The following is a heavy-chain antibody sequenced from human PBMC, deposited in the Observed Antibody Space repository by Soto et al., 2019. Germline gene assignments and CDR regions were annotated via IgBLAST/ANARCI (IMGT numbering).Heavy chain of an antibody. D-gene: IGHD2-8*01. J-gene: IGHJ4*02. V-gene: IGHV4-4*02. CDR1: SGSISSSNW. Sequence: SETLSLTCAVSSGSISSSNWWSWVRQPPGEGLEWIGEIYHSGSTNYNPSLKSRVTISVDKSKNQFSLKLSSVTAADTAVYYCARERGCTNGVCYYFDYWGQGTLVTVSS. CDR2: IYHSGST. CDR3: ARERGCTNGVCYYFDY.